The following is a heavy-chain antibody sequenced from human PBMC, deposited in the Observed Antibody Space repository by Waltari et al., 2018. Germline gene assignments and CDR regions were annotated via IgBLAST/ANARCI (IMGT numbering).Heavy chain of an antibody. CDR2: VDNTGSP. CDR1: DDSINPCPFY. J-gene: IGHJ4*02. V-gene: IGHV4-31*03. D-gene: IGHD6-6*01. CDR3: AISSSGGNYFDY. Sequence: QVHLQESGPGLVKPSPTLSLTCSISDDSINPCPFYFTWLRQYPGKGLEWIGDVDNTGSPSYNPSLRSRFSMSVDTSRRHFSLKLMSVTAADTASYFCAISSSGGNYFDYWGRGTLVTVSS.